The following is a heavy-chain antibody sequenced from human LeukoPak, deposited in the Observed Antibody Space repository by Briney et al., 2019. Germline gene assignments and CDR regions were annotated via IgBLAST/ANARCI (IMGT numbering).Heavy chain of an antibody. Sequence: GGSLRLSCAASGFTFDDYATHWVRQAPGKGLEWVSGISWNSGSIGYADSVKGRFTISRDNAKNSLYLQMNSLRAEDTALYYCAKVRGHYYDSSGPKGAFDYWGQGTLVTVSS. D-gene: IGHD3-22*01. J-gene: IGHJ4*02. CDR3: AKVRGHYYDSSGPKGAFDY. CDR2: ISWNSGSI. V-gene: IGHV3-9*01. CDR1: GFTFDDYA.